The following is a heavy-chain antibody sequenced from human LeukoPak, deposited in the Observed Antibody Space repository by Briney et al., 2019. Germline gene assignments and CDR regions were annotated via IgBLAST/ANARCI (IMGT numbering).Heavy chain of an antibody. D-gene: IGHD1-26*01. J-gene: IGHJ6*01. CDR3: ASWLYSGSYYSLFRD. V-gene: IGHV3-7*03. CDR2: IKQDRSEK. Sequence: GGSLRLSCAASGFTFTNYWMSWVRQAPGKGLDLVANIKQDRSEKYYVDSVKGRFTISRDNAKNSLYLQMNSVRAEDTAVYYCASWLYSGSYYSLFRDGGQGSLVTASS. CDR1: GFTFTNYW.